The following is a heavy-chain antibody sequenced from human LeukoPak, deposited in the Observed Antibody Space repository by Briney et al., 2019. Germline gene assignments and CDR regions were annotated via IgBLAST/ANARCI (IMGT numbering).Heavy chain of an antibody. Sequence: GESLKISCKGSGYSFTSYWIVWVRQMPGKGLEWMGIIYPGDSDTRYSPSFQGQVTISADKSISTAYLQWSSLKASVTAMYCCARRPYCGGDCYPSYWFDPWGQGTLVTVSS. J-gene: IGHJ5*02. CDR3: ARRPYCGGDCYPSYWFDP. CDR2: IYPGDSDT. V-gene: IGHV5-51*01. CDR1: GYSFTSYW. D-gene: IGHD2-21*02.